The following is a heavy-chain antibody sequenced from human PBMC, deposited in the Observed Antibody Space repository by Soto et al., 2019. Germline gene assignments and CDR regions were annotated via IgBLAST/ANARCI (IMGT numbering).Heavy chain of an antibody. Sequence: ASVKVSCKASGYNFINYGITWMRQAPGQGLEWMGWIRVHNGNTNYAQKLQGRVTMTTDTSTSTAYMELRSLRSGDTAVYYCVRDLDGSGSYYTDYWGPGTLVTVSS. J-gene: IGHJ4*02. CDR3: VRDLDGSGSYYTDY. CDR1: GYNFINYG. D-gene: IGHD3-10*01. CDR2: IRVHNGNT. V-gene: IGHV1-18*01.